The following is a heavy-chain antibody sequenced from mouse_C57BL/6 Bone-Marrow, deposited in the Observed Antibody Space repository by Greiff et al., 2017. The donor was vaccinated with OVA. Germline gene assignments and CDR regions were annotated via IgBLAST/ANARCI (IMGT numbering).Heavy chain of an antibody. Sequence: EVQRVESGGGLVQPGGSVKLSCAASGFTFSDYYMYWVRQTPEKRLEWVAYISNGGGSTYYPDTVKGRFTISRDNAKNTLYLQMSRLKSEDTAMYYCARQYGNYMDYWGQGTSVTVSS. J-gene: IGHJ4*01. CDR2: ISNGGGST. D-gene: IGHD2-1*01. V-gene: IGHV5-12*01. CDR1: GFTFSDYY. CDR3: ARQYGNYMDY.